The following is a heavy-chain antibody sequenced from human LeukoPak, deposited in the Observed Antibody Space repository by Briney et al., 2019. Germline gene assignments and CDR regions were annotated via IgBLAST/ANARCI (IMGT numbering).Heavy chain of an antibody. CDR2: IIPIFGTA. D-gene: IGHD2-2*03. V-gene: IGHV1-69*05. CDR1: GGTFSSYA. J-gene: IGHJ6*04. Sequence: SVKVSCKASGGTFSSYAISWVRQAPGQGLEWMGGIIPIFGTANYAQKFQGRVTITTDESTSTAYMKLSSLRSEDTAVYYCAMVIVVVPAATTLDVWGKGTTVTVSS. CDR3: AMVIVVVPAATTLDV.